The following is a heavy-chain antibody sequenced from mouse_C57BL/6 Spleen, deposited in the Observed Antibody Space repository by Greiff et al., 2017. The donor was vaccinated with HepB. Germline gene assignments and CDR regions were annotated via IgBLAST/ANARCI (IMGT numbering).Heavy chain of an antibody. Sequence: QVQLQQPGTELVKPGASVKLSCKASGYTFTSYWMHWVKQRPGQGLEWIGNINPSNGGTNYNEKFKSKATLTVDKSSSTAYMQLSSLTSEDSAVYYCARSGYYGPYWYFDVWGTGTTVTVSS. CDR3: ARSGYYGPYWYFDV. V-gene: IGHV1-53*01. D-gene: IGHD1-2*01. CDR2: INPSNGGT. J-gene: IGHJ1*03. CDR1: GYTFTSYW.